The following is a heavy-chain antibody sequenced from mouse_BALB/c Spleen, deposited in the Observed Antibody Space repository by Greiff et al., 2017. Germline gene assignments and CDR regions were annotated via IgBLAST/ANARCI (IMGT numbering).Heavy chain of an antibody. J-gene: IGHJ4*01. D-gene: IGHD2-2*01. CDR3: ARGVYGYDGAMDY. Sequence: EVKLMESGGGLVKPGGSLKLSCAASGFTFSSYAMSWVRQTPEKRLEWVASISSGGSTYYPDSVKGRFTISRDNARNILYLQMSSLRSEDTAMYYCARGVYGYDGAMDYWGQGTSVTVSS. V-gene: IGHV5-6-5*01. CDR1: GFTFSSYA. CDR2: ISSGGST.